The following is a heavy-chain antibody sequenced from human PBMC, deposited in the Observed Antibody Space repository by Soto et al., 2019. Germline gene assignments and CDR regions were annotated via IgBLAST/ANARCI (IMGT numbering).Heavy chain of an antibody. V-gene: IGHV1-18*01. CDR3: ARAQPYYDILTGYYNVGDYYYGMDV. CDR1: GYTFTSYG. D-gene: IGHD3-9*01. J-gene: IGHJ6*02. CDR2: ISAYNGNT. Sequence: ASVKVSCKASGYTFTSYGISWVRQAPGQGLEWMGWISAYNGNTNYAHKLHGRVTMTTDTSTSTAYMELRSLRSDDTAVYYCARAQPYYDILTGYYNVGDYYYGMDVWGQGTTVTVSS.